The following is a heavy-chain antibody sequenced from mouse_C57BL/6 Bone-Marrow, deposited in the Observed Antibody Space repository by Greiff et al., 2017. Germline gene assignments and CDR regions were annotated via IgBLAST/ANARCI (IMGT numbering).Heavy chain of an antibody. D-gene: IGHD1-1*01. V-gene: IGHV1-59*01. J-gene: IGHJ3*01. Sequence: QVQLQQSGAELVRPGTSVKLSCKASGYTFTSYWMHWVKQRPGQGLEWIGVIDPSDSYTNYNQKFKGKATLTVDTSSSTAYMQLSSLTSEDSAVYYCARFYYSSSMFAYWGQGTLVTVSA. CDR2: IDPSDSYT. CDR1: GYTFTSYW. CDR3: ARFYYSSSMFAY.